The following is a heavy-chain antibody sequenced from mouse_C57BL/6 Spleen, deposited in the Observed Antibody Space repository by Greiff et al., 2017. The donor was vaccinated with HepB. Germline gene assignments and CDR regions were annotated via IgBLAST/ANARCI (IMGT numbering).Heavy chain of an antibody. Sequence: EVQLQESGGGLVKPGGSLKLSCAASGFTFSSYAMSWVRQTPEKRLEWVATISDGGSYTYYPDNVKGRFTISRDNAKNNLYLQMSHLKSEDTAMYYCARDYDGYYLWGQGTTLTVSS. CDR1: GFTFSSYA. V-gene: IGHV5-4*01. CDR2: ISDGGSYT. CDR3: ARDYDGYYL. D-gene: IGHD2-3*01. J-gene: IGHJ2*01.